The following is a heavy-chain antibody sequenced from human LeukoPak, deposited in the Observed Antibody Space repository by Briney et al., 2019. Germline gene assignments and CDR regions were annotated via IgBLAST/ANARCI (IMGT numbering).Heavy chain of an antibody. CDR3: AKTKRTYYYDSSGISGYYFDY. CDR1: GFTFSSYA. Sequence: GRSLRLSCAASGFTFSSYAMHWVRQAPGKGLEWVSAISGSGGSTYYADSVKGRFAISRDNSKNTLYLQMNSLRAEDTAVYYCAKTKRTYYYDSSGISGYYFDYWGQGTLVTVSS. V-gene: IGHV3-23*01. CDR2: ISGSGGST. D-gene: IGHD3-22*01. J-gene: IGHJ4*02.